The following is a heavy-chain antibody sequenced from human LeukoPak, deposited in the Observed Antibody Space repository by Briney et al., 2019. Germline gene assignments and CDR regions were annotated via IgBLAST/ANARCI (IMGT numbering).Heavy chain of an antibody. CDR3: AKVGPLLLFGELAVFDY. CDR2: ISGRGGST. J-gene: IGHJ4*02. CDR1: RFTFSIYA. V-gene: IGHV3-23*01. Sequence: GGSLRLSCAASRFTFSIYAMSWVRQTPGKGLGWVSPISGRGGSTYYADSVKGRFTISRDNSKNTLYLQMNSLRAEDTAVYYCAKVGPLLLFGELAVFDYWGQGTLVTVSS. D-gene: IGHD3-10*01.